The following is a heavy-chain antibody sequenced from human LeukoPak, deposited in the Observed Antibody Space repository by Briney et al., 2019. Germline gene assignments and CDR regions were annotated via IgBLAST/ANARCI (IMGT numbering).Heavy chain of an antibody. CDR3: ARGTRIAVAGTSQRKKFDD. D-gene: IGHD6-19*01. J-gene: IGHJ4*02. CDR2: LNLTSGNT. CDR1: GYTFTSYD. Sequence: GASVKVSCKASGYTFTSYDINWVRQATGQGLEWMEGLNLTSGNTGYAQKFQGRVTITRNTSIDTAYMELTSLRYEDTAVYYCARGTRIAVAGTSQRKKFDDWGQGTLVTVSS. V-gene: IGHV1-8*01.